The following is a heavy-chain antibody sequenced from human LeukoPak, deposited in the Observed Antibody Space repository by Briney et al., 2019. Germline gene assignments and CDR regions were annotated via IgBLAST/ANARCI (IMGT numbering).Heavy chain of an antibody. CDR1: GGTFSSYA. J-gene: IGHJ4*02. Sequence: SVTVSCTASGGTFSSYAISWVRQAPGQGLEWMGGIIPIFGTANYAQKFQGRVTITADESTSTAYMELSSLRSEDTAVYYCAGGYGDYEVYFDYWGQGTLVTVSS. CDR2: IIPIFGTA. CDR3: AGGYGDYEVYFDY. D-gene: IGHD4-17*01. V-gene: IGHV1-69*13.